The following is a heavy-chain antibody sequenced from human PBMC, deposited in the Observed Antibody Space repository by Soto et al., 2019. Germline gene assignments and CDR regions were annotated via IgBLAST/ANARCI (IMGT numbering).Heavy chain of an antibody. Sequence: QVQLVESGGGVVQPGRSLTLSCAASGFAFSSYAMHGVRQATGKGLEWVAVISYDGSNKYYADSVKGRFTISRDNSKNTLYLQMNSLRAEDTAVYYCARDLSGSGDWGQGTLVTVSS. CDR1: GFAFSSYA. D-gene: IGHD3-10*01. CDR2: ISYDGSNK. J-gene: IGHJ4*02. CDR3: ARDLSGSGD. V-gene: IGHV3-30-3*01.